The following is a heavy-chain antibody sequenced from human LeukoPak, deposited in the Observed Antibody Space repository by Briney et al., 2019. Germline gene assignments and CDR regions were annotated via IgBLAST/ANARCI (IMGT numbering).Heavy chain of an antibody. J-gene: IGHJ4*02. V-gene: IGHV3-23*01. D-gene: IGHD3-10*01. CDR3: AKGPVLLFGVLSIFDC. CDR2: ISGSGGST. Sequence: PGGSLRLSCAASGFNFSSYAMSRVRQAPGKGPEWVSAISGSGGSTYYADSVKDPFTISSDNSKNPLYLQMNSLRAEDTAVYYCAKGPVLLFGVLSIFDCWGQGSLVTVSS. CDR1: GFNFSSYA.